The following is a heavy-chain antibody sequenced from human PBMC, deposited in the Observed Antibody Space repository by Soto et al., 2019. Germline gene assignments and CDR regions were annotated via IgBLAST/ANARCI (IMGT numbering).Heavy chain of an antibody. CDR2: VNPNSGGT. D-gene: IGHD6-19*01. J-gene: IGHJ4*02. CDR1: GYTFSGFY. Sequence: ASVKVSCKASGYTFSGFYMHWVRQAPGQGLEWMGWVNPNSGGTKSAEKFQGRVTMTRDTSISTAYMELSRLTSDDTAVYYCASAAVTGTAGLDFWGQGTQVTVSS. V-gene: IGHV1-2*02. CDR3: ASAAVTGTAGLDF.